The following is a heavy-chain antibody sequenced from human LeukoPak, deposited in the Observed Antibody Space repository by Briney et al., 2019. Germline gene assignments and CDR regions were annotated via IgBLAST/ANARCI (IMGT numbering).Heavy chain of an antibody. CDR2: IGWNSGSI. CDR1: GFTFDDYA. D-gene: IGHD6-6*01. J-gene: IGHJ4*02. Sequence: PGRSLRLSCAASGFTFDDYAMHWVRQAPGKGLEWVSGIGWNSGSIGYADSVKGRFTISRDNAKNSLYLQMNSLRAEDTALYYCAKSEGYSSSPFDYWGQGTLVTVSS. CDR3: AKSEGYSSSPFDY. V-gene: IGHV3-9*01.